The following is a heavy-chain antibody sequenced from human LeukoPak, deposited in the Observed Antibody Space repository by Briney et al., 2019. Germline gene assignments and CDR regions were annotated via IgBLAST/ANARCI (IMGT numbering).Heavy chain of an antibody. D-gene: IGHD5-18*01. CDR3: ARQVRYTYEAQHAYYFDY. V-gene: IGHV4-4*09. Sequence: SETLSLTCTVSGGSITYSYWSWFRQPPGKGLEWIGYIYTSGTTNYNPSLTSRATISVDTSQNQFSLRLTSVTAADTAVYYCARQVRYTYEAQHAYYFDYWGPGTLVTVSS. CDR1: GGSITYSY. J-gene: IGHJ4*02. CDR2: IYTSGTT.